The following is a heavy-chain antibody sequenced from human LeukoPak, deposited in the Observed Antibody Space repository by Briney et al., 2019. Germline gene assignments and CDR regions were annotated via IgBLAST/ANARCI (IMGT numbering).Heavy chain of an antibody. CDR2: ISSSSSYI. J-gene: IGHJ4*02. D-gene: IGHD2-2*01. CDR3: ARDDCSSTSCYGY. V-gene: IGHV3-21*01. Sequence: GGSLRLSCAASGFTVSSTYMSWVRQAPGKGLEWVSSISSSSSYIYYADSVKGRFTISRDNAKNSLYLQMNSLRAEDTAVYYCARDDCSSTSCYGYWGQGTLVTVSS. CDR1: GFTVSSTY.